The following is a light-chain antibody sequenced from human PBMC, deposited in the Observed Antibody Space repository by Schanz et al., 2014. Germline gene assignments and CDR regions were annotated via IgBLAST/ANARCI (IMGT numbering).Light chain of an antibody. CDR3: QQYDGSVT. CDR1: QSVRSN. Sequence: EIVMTQSPTTLSVSPGERATLSCRASQSVRSNLAWYQQKPGQAPRLLISGASARATGIPDRFSGSGSGTDFTLTISRLEPEDFAVYYCQQYDGSVTFGQGTRLEIK. CDR2: GAS. V-gene: IGKV3D-15*01. J-gene: IGKJ5*01.